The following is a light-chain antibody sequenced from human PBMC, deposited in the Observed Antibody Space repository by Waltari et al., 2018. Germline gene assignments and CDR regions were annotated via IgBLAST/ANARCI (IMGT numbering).Light chain of an antibody. V-gene: IGKV1-5*03. J-gene: IGKJ1*01. Sequence: DIQMTQSPSTLSASVGDRVTITCRASQSLNNWLAWFQQTPGKAPKVLIDKASILESGVPSRFSGSVSGTEFTLTISSLQPDDFGSYYCQQYQKSPWTFGQGTKVEIK. CDR2: KAS. CDR1: QSLNNW. CDR3: QQYQKSPWT.